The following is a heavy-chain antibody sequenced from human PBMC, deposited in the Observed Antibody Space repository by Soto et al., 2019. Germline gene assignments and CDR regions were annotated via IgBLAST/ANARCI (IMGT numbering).Heavy chain of an antibody. D-gene: IGHD4-17*01. CDR2: ISSSGTTK. V-gene: IGHV3-48*03. CDR3: ARALRSAPASNWFDP. Sequence: EVQLVESGGGLVQPGGSLRLSCAATGFTFSSYEVNWVRQTPGKGLEWISYISSSGTTKYYTASVKGRFTISRDNPNNSVYLQMNSLRVEDTGIYYCARALRSAPASNWFDPWGQGTLVTVSS. CDR1: GFTFSSYE. J-gene: IGHJ5*02.